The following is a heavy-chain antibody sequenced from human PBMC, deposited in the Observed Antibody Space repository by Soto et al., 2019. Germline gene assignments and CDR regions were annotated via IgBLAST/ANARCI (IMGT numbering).Heavy chain of an antibody. V-gene: IGHV5-10-1*01. CDR2: IDPSDSYT. Sequence: GESLKISCKGSGYRFTNYWISWVRQTPGKGLEWMGRIDPSDSYTNYSPSFRGHVTISIDESISTAHLRWSSLKASDTAMYYCAIVTAETAYHYFDFWGQGTLVTVSS. CDR1: GYRFTNYW. J-gene: IGHJ4*02. D-gene: IGHD1-1*01. CDR3: AIVTAETAYHYFDF.